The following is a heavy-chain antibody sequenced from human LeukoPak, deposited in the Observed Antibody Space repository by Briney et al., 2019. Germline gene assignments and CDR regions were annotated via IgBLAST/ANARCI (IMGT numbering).Heavy chain of an antibody. CDR1: GGSISSSRYY. V-gene: IGHV4-39*01. CDR3: ARHGGAGIAARPGVSY. CDR2: IYYSGST. D-gene: IGHD6-6*01. Sequence: SETLSLTCTVSGGSISSSRYYWGWIRQPPGKGLEWIGSIYYSGSTYYNPSLKSRVTISVDTSKNQFSLKLSSVTAADTAVYYCARHGGAGIAARPGVSYWGQGTLVTVSS. J-gene: IGHJ4*02.